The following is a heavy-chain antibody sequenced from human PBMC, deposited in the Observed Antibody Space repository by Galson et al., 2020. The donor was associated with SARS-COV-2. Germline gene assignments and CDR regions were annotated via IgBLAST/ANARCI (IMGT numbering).Heavy chain of an antibody. V-gene: IGHV4-4*02. CDR2: IYHSGST. D-gene: IGHD5-18*01. Sequence: ATETLSLTCAVSGGSISSSNWRSCVRQPPRKGLEWIGVIYHSGSTNYNPSPQRRVTISVDKSKNQLALKLGSVTAADTAVYYCARSAGALYSYGYSVDYWGKGTLVTGSS. CDR1: GGSISSSNW. J-gene: IGHJ4*02. CDR3: ARSAGALYSYGYSVDY.